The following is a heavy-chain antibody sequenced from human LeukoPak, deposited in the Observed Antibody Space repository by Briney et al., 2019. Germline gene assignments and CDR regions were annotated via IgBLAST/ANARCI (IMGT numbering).Heavy chain of an antibody. Sequence: ASVKVSCKASGDTFTINDINWVRQATGQGLEWMGRMNPNSGNTGYAQKFQGRVTMTRNISITTAYMELTDLRSEDTAVYYCARVTAAGTWTFDIWGQGTTVTVSS. CDR1: GDTFTIND. V-gene: IGHV1-8*02. CDR2: MNPNSGNT. D-gene: IGHD6-13*01. CDR3: ARVTAAGTWTFDI. J-gene: IGHJ3*02.